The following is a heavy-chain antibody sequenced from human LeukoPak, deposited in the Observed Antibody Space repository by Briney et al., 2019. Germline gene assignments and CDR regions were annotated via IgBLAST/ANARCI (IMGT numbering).Heavy chain of an antibody. CDR2: ISGSGGTI. CDR3: AGSNSWYYFDS. V-gene: IGHV3-23*01. D-gene: IGHD6-13*01. J-gene: IGHJ4*02. CDR1: GFTFTTYA. Sequence: GGSLRLSCTASGFTFTTYAMSWVRQAPGKGLEWVSVISGSGGTIYYADSVKGRFTISRDNSKNTLNVQMNSLRAEDTAVYYCAGSNSWYYFDSWGQGTLVTVSS.